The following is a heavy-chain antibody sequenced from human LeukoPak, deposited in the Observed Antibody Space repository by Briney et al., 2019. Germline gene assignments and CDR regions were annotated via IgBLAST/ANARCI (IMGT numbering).Heavy chain of an antibody. Sequence: SETLSLTCTVSGGSISSGSHYWNWIRQPAGKGLEWIGRIYTSGSANYNPSLQSRGTISVDTSKNEIPLKLSSLTAADTAVYYCARGGSDWSYYFDYWGLGTLVTVSS. V-gene: IGHV4-61*02. J-gene: IGHJ4*02. CDR1: GGSISSGSHY. D-gene: IGHD6-19*01. CDR2: IYTSGSA. CDR3: ARGGSDWSYYFDY.